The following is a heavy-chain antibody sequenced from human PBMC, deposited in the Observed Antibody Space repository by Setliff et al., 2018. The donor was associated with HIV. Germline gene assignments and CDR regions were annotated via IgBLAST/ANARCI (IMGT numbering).Heavy chain of an antibody. CDR3: ARETGGLGITTYYSYYMDV. Sequence: SETLSLTCAVSGVSIGSHYWSWIRQSPGKGLEWIGFMYYRGSTNSNTSLKSRVTMSVDTSKSQFSLKLTSVTAADTALYYCARETGGLGITTYYSYYMDVWGKGTTVTVSS. D-gene: IGHD3-16*01. CDR1: GVSIGSHY. J-gene: IGHJ6*03. V-gene: IGHV4-59*11. CDR2: MYYRGST.